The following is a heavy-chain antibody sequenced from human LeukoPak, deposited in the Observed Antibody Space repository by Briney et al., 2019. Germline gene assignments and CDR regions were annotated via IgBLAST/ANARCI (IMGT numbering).Heavy chain of an antibody. CDR1: GGSISSSSYY. V-gene: IGHV4-39*07. Sequence: SETLSLTCTVSGGSISSSSYYWGWIRQPPGKGLEWIGSIYYSGSTYYNPSLKSRVTISVDRSKNQFSLKLSSVTAADTAVYYCAREGGNYWYFDLWGRGTLVTVSS. CDR2: IYYSGST. D-gene: IGHD2-15*01. J-gene: IGHJ2*01. CDR3: AREGGNYWYFDL.